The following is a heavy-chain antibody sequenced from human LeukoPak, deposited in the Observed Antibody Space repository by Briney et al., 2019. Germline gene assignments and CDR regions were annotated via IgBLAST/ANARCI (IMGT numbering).Heavy chain of an antibody. CDR3: ARDSTPTYYSGTYYFEY. V-gene: IGHV1-46*01. J-gene: IGHJ4*02. CDR2: INPSGGST. Sequence: ASVKVSCKASGYTFASYYMHWVRQAPGQGLEWMGIINPSGGSTTYAQKFQGRVTMTRDTSTSTVYVELSSLRSEETAVYYCARDSTPTYYSGTYYFEYWGQGTLVTVSS. CDR1: GYTFASYY. D-gene: IGHD1-26*01.